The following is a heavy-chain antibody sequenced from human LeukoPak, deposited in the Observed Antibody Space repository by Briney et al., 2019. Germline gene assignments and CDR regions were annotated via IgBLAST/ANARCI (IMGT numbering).Heavy chain of an antibody. V-gene: IGHV5-51*01. CDR2: IYPGDSDT. CDR3: ARLGGWGSSWFDYYYYYVDV. J-gene: IGHJ6*03. Sequence: GESLKISCKGSGYSFTSYWIGWVRQMPGKGLEWMGIIYPGDSDTRYSPSFQGQVTISADKSISTAYLQWSSLKASDTAMYYCARLGGWGSSWFDYYYYYVDVWGKGTTVTVSS. CDR1: GYSFTSYW. D-gene: IGHD6-13*01.